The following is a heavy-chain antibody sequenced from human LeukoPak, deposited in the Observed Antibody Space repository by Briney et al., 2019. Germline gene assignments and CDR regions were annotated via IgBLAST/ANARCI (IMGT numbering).Heavy chain of an antibody. J-gene: IGHJ4*02. CDR1: GGSISNSSYY. V-gene: IGHV4-61*05. D-gene: IGHD3-22*01. CDR3: ARYSSGYYSVFDY. CDR2: IYYSGST. Sequence: TSETLSLTCTVSGGSISNSSYYWGWIRQPPGKGLEWIGYIYYSGSTNYNPSLKSRVTISVDTSKNQFSLNLRSVTAADTAVYYCARYSSGYYSVFDYWGQGTLVTVSS.